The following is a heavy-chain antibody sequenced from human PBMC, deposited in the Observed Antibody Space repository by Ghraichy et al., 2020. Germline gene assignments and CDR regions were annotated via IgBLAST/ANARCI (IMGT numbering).Heavy chain of an antibody. Sequence: GALRLSCAASGFTFRNYYMTWVRQAPGKGLEWVANIKGDGSDKFYVDSVKGRFIISRDNAKNLVYLQMNSLRAEDTAVYYCARELGYCSGGSCQSDSDYWGQGTLVTVSS. CDR1: GFTFRNYY. J-gene: IGHJ4*02. CDR3: ARELGYCSGGSCQSDSDY. V-gene: IGHV3-7*03. CDR2: IKGDGSDK. D-gene: IGHD2-15*01.